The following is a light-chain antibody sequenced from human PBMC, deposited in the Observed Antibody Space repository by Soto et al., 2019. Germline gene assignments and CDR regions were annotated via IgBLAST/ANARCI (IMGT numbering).Light chain of an antibody. J-gene: IGKJ4*01. CDR3: HQYDNSPLT. CDR1: QSVSSY. Sequence: EIVLTQSPATLSLSPGERATLSCRASQSVSSYLAWYQQKPGQAPRLLIYDASNRATGIPDRFSGSGSGTDFTLTISRLEPEDFAVYYCHQYDNSPLTFGGGTKV. CDR2: DAS. V-gene: IGKV3-20*01.